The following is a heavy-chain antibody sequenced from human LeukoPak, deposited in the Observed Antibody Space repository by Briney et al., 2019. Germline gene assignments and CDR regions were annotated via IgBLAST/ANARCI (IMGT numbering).Heavy chain of an antibody. J-gene: IGHJ5*02. V-gene: IGHV3-48*04. CDR1: GFTFSSYG. CDR3: ARDYDILTGYYPHNWFDP. D-gene: IGHD3-9*01. CDR2: ISGNSGTT. Sequence: GGSLRLSCAASGFTFSSYGMSWVRQAPGKGLEWVSGISGNSGTTYYADSVKGRFTISRDNAKNSLYLQMNSLRAEDTAVYYCARDYDILTGYYPHNWFDPWGQGTLVTASS.